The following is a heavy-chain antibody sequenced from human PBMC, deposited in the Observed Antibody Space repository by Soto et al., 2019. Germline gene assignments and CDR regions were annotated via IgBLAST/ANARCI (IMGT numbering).Heavy chain of an antibody. CDR2: IKQDGSEK. CDR3: ARTIIVVVITSNDAFDI. Sequence: PGGSLRLSCAASGFTFSSYWMSWVRQAPGKGLEWVANIKQDGSEKYYVDTVKGRFTISRDNAKNSLYLQMNSLRAEDTAVYYCARTIIVVVITSNDAFDIWGQGTMVTVSS. CDR1: GFTFSSYW. J-gene: IGHJ3*02. V-gene: IGHV3-7*03. D-gene: IGHD3-22*01.